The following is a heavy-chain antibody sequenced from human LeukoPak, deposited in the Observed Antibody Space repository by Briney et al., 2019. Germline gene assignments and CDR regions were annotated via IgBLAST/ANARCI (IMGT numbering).Heavy chain of an antibody. CDR2: INPNSGGT. D-gene: IGHD6-6*01. CDR3: ARNPLEPLAARPRNCWFDP. J-gene: IGHJ5*02. CDR1: GYTFTGYY. Sequence: ASVKVSCKASGYTFTGYYMHWVRQAPGQGLEWMGWINPNSGGTNYAQKFQGRVTMTRDTSISTAYMELSRLRSDDTAVYYCARNPLEPLAARPRNCWFDPWGQGTLVTVSS. V-gene: IGHV1-2*02.